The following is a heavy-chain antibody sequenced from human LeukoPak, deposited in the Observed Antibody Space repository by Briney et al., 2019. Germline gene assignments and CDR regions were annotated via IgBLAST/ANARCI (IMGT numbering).Heavy chain of an antibody. CDR2: LRYDGSNK. Sequence: GGSLRLSCTAWSFPLRLYDEHGLPRATGEALEGVTFLRYDGSNKLYADSVRGRFTISRDNYEHTLYLQMNSLRAEDTAVYYCAKDTGHSVRADNFDYWGQGTLVSVSS. V-gene: IGHV3-30*02. D-gene: IGHD1-26*01. CDR3: AKDTGHSVRADNFDY. CDR1: SFPLRLYD. J-gene: IGHJ4*02.